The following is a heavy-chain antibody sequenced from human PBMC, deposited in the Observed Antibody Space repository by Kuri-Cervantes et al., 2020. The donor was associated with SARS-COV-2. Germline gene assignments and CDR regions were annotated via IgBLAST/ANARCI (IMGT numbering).Heavy chain of an antibody. J-gene: IGHJ4*02. V-gene: IGHV4-34*01. Sequence: ESLKISCAVYGGSFSGYYWGWIRQPPGKGLEWIGTIYYSGSTDYNPSLKSRVTISVDTSKNQFSLKLRSVTATDTAVYYCARLFSPWSVVGDYWGQGTLVTVSS. CDR1: GGSFSGYY. D-gene: IGHD1-1*01. CDR2: IYYSGST. CDR3: ARLFSPWSVVGDY.